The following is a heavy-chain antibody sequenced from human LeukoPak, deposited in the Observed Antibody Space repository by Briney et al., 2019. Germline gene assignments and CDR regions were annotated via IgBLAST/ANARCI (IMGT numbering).Heavy chain of an antibody. V-gene: IGHV4-59*08. Sequence: PSETLSLTCTVSGGSISSYYWSWIRQPPGKGLEWIGYIYYSGSTNYNPSLKSRVTISVDTSKNQFSLKLSSVTAADTAVYYCARRTLVAENYFDYWGQGTLVTVSS. CDR2: IYYSGST. CDR3: ARRTLVAENYFDY. D-gene: IGHD2-15*01. CDR1: GGSISSYY. J-gene: IGHJ4*02.